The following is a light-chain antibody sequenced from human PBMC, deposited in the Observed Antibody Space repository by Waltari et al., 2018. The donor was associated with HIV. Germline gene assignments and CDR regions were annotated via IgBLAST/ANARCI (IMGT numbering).Light chain of an antibody. CDR2: DNN. CDR1: SSNPGNDS. Sequence: QSVLTQPPSVSAAPGQKVTIPCAGTSSNPGNDSVSWYQHVPGAAPRLLIYDNNKRPSGIPDRFSGSKSGASATLDITGLQTGDEADYYCGTWDPRLSAGVFGGGTKLTVL. V-gene: IGLV1-51*01. J-gene: IGLJ3*02. CDR3: GTWDPRLSAGV.